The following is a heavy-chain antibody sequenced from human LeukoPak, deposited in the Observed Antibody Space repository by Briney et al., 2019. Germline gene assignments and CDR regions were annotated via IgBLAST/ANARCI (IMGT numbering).Heavy chain of an antibody. CDR3: ARDGPYDSDAFHF. CDR1: GGSISSSNW. V-gene: IGHV4-4*02. D-gene: IGHD3-22*01. J-gene: IGHJ3*01. CDR2: IYHSGST. Sequence: PSETLSLTCAVSGGSISSSNWWSWVRQPPGKGLEWIGEIYHSGSTNYNPSLKSRVTISIDTSKNQFSLQLSSVTAADTAVYFCARDGPYDSDAFHFWGQGTVVAVSS.